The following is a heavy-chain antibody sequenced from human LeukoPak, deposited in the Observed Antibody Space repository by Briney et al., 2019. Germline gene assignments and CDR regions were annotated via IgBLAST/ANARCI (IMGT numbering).Heavy chain of an antibody. J-gene: IGHJ4*02. V-gene: IGHV3-74*01. D-gene: IGHD3-22*01. CDR3: ASQAYYYDSSGYYNY. CDR2: INSDGSST. Sequence: GGSLRLSCAASGFTFSSYWMHWVRQAPGKGLVWVSRINSDGSSTSYVDSVKGRFTISRDNAKNALYLQMNSLRAEDTAVYYCASQAYYYDSSGYYNYWGQGTLVTVSS. CDR1: GFTFSSYW.